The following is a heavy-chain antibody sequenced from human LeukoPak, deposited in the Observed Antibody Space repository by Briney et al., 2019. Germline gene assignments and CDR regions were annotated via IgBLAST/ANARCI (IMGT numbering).Heavy chain of an antibody. V-gene: IGHV3-23*01. CDR3: ATLDY. CDR1: GFHFGTYF. Sequence: GGSLRLSCAASGFHFGTYFMSWVRQTPGTGLEWVASINGIGGTKYYADSVKGRFAISRDNAKNSLYLQMNSLRAEDTAVYYCATLDYWGQGTLVTVSS. CDR2: INGIGGTK. J-gene: IGHJ4*02.